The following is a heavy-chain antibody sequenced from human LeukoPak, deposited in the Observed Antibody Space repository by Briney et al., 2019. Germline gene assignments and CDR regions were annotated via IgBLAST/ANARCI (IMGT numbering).Heavy chain of an antibody. V-gene: IGHV3-30*04. CDR3: AREMDPESGSYYDRRYFDY. Sequence: TGGSLRLSCAASGFTFSSYAMHWVRQAPGKGLEWVAVISYDGSNKYYADSVKGRFTISRDNSKNTLYLQMNSLRAEDTAVYYCAREMDPESGSYYDRRYFDYWGQGTLVTVSS. D-gene: IGHD1-26*01. CDR2: ISYDGSNK. CDR1: GFTFSSYA. J-gene: IGHJ4*02.